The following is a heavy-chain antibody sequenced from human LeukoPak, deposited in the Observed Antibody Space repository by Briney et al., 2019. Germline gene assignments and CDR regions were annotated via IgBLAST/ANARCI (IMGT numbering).Heavy chain of an antibody. CDR1: AGSISNYY. CDR2: IYYSGRT. J-gene: IGHJ4*02. CDR3: ASAPNGDFFDY. Sequence: KSSETLSLTCTVSAGSISNYYWSWIRQAPGKELEWIGYIYYSGRTNYNPSLKSRVTISEGTSTNQFTLKLSSVTTADTAIYYCASAPNGDFFDYWGQGTLVTVSS. V-gene: IGHV4-59*01. D-gene: IGHD2-8*01.